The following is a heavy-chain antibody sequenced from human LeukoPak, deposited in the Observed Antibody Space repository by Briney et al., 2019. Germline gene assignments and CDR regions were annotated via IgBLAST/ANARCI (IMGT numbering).Heavy chain of an antibody. CDR2: IYYSGST. V-gene: IGHV4-39*01. CDR1: GGSISRNNYY. J-gene: IGHJ4*02. D-gene: IGHD3-10*01. Sequence: SETLSLTCTVSGGSISRNNYYWGWIRQPPGKGLEWIGSIYYSGSTYYNPSLKSRLTISVDTSRTQFSLNLGSVTAADTAVYYCAGQGRPGFASGYWGQGTLVTVSS. CDR3: AGQGRPGFASGY.